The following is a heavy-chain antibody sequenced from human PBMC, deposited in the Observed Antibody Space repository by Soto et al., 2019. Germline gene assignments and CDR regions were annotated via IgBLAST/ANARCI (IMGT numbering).Heavy chain of an antibody. CDR3: ARQIYDSDTGPNFQYYFDS. D-gene: IGHD3-22*01. CDR1: AYSFAGYW. Sequence: GESLKISCKGSAYSFAGYWITWVRQKPGKGPAWMGRTPPSDSQTYYSPSFRGHVAISATKSITTVFLQWSSLRASDTAMYYCARQIYDSDTGPNFQYYFDSWGQGTPVTVSS. J-gene: IGHJ4*02. V-gene: IGHV5-10-1*01. CDR2: TPPSDSQT.